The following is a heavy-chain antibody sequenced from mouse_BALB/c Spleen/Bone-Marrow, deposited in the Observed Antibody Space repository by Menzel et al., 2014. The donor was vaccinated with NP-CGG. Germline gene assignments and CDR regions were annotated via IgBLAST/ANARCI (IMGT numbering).Heavy chain of an antibody. V-gene: IGHV7-3*02. J-gene: IGHJ3*01. CDR2: IRNKANGYTT. CDR3: ARDRRYDLAWFAY. CDR1: GFTFTDYY. Sequence: EVQLQESGGGLVQPGGSLRLSCATSGFTFTDYYMSWVRQSPGKALEWLGFIRNKANGYTTEYSASVKGRFTISRDNSQSILYLQMNTLRAEDSATYYCARDRRYDLAWFAYWGQGTLVTVSA. D-gene: IGHD2-14*01.